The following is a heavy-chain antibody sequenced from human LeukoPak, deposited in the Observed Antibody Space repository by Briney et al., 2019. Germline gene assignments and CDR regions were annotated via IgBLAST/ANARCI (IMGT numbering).Heavy chain of an antibody. D-gene: IGHD1-26*01. CDR1: GFTFSSYW. J-gene: IGHJ3*02. CDR2: ISDSGDIT. V-gene: IGHV3-23*01. Sequence: GGSLGLSCAASGFTFSSYWMHWVRQAPGKGLEWVSGISDSGDITYYADSVKGRFTISRDNSKNTLYVQMNSLRVEDTAVYYCAKDRRGGSYYAATLDIWGQGTMVTVSS. CDR3: AKDRRGGSYYAATLDI.